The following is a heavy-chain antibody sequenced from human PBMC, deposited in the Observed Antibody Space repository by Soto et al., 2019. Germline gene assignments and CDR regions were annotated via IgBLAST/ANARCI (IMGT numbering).Heavy chain of an antibody. CDR1: GLTFSNYA. Sequence: EVQLLESGGDLVQPGKPLRLSCAASGLTFSNYAMNWVRQAPGKGLEWVSGISGSGGNTYYADSVKGRFTISRDNSKNTLYLQMDSMRAEDTAIYYCAKDTAAMVCLGMDVWGQGTTVTVSS. D-gene: IGHD5-18*01. CDR2: ISGSGGNT. J-gene: IGHJ6*02. CDR3: AKDTAAMVCLGMDV. V-gene: IGHV3-23*01.